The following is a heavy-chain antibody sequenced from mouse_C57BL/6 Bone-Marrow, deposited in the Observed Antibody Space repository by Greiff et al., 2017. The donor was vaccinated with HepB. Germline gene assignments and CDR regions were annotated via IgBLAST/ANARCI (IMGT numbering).Heavy chain of an antibody. V-gene: IGHV1-64*01. CDR2: IHPNSGST. Sequence: QVQLQQPGAELVKPGASVKLSCKASGYTFTSYWMHWVKQRPGQGLEWIGMIHPNSGSTNYNEKFKSKATLTVDKSSSTAYMQLSILTSEDSAVYYCARLGDGYYHFDVWGTGTTVTVSS. J-gene: IGHJ1*03. D-gene: IGHD2-3*01. CDR1: GYTFTSYW. CDR3: ARLGDGYYHFDV.